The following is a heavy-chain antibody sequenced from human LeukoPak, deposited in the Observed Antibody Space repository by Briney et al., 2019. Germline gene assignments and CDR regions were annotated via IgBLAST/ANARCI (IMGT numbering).Heavy chain of an antibody. V-gene: IGHV6-1*01. D-gene: IGHD5-12*01. CDR2: TYYRSKWYN. J-gene: IGHJ6*03. Sequence: SQTLSLTCAISGDSVSSNSAAWNWIRQSPSRGLEWLGRTYYRSKWYNDYAVSVKSRITINPDTSKNQFSLQLNSVTPEDTAVYYCAREFYSGYDYYYYYYMDVWGKGTTVTVSS. CDR1: GDSVSSNSAA. CDR3: AREFYSGYDYYYYYYMDV.